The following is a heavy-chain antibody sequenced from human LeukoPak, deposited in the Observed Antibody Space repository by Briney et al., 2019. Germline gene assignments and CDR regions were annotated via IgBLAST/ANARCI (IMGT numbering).Heavy chain of an antibody. Sequence: SETLSLTCTVSGDSISSSDYYWGWIRQPPGKGLEWIGSIYYSGITYYNPSLKSRVTISIDTSKNQFSLKLSSVTAADTAFYYCARGVHGKAAWIQLWLHFDYWGQGTLVTVSS. J-gene: IGHJ4*02. CDR3: ARGVHGKAAWIQLWLHFDY. CDR2: IYYSGIT. D-gene: IGHD5-18*01. CDR1: GDSISSSDYY. V-gene: IGHV4-39*07.